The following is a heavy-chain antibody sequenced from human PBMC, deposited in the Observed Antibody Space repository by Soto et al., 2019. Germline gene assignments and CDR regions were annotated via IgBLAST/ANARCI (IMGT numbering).Heavy chain of an antibody. D-gene: IGHD7-27*01. V-gene: IGHV4-34*01. CDR2: INHSGST. CDR1: GGSFSGYY. CDR3: ASRWARYWGYYYYGMDV. J-gene: IGHJ6*02. Sequence: QVQLQQWGAGLLKPSETLSLTCAVYGGSFSGYYWSWIRQPPGKGLEWMGEINHSGSTNYNPSLKSRVTISVDTSKNQFSLKLSSVTAADTAVYYCASRWARYWGYYYYGMDVWGQGTTVTVSS.